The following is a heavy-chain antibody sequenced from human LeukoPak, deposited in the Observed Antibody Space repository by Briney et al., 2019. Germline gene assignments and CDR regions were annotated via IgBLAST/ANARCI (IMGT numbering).Heavy chain of an antibody. CDR3: ARVPSRMGSSYVYYGMDV. D-gene: IGHD1-26*01. J-gene: IGHJ6*02. CDR1: GGSITPYY. CDR2: IYYSGST. V-gene: IGHV4-59*01. Sequence: SETLSLTCTVSGGSITPYYWGWIRQPPGQGLQWIGYIYYSGSTNYNPSLKSRLTISIDTSKYQFSLSLSSVTAADTAVYYRARVPSRMGSSYVYYGMDVWGQGTTVTVSS.